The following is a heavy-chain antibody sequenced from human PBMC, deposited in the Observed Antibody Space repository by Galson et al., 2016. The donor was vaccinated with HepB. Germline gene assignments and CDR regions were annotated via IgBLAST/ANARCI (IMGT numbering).Heavy chain of an antibody. CDR2: IYYNVNT. Sequence: SETLSLTCTVSGGSVSSGSYYWSWIRQPPGKGLEWIGYIYYNVNTNYNPFLKSRVTISVDTSKNQFSLKLSSVTAADTAVYYCARDASDYNYYGMDVRGQGTTVTVSS. J-gene: IGHJ6*02. V-gene: IGHV4-61*01. CDR1: GGSVSSGSYY. CDR3: ARDASDYNYYGMDV. D-gene: IGHD1-26*01.